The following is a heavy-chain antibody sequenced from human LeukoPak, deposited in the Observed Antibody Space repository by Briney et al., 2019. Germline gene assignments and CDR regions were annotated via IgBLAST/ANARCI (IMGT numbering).Heavy chain of an antibody. Sequence: GASVKVSCKASGYTFTSYYMHWVRQAPGQGLEWMGIINPSGGSTSYAQKFQGRVTRTRDMSTSTVYMELSSLRSEDTAVYYCAKGVDIWFGEYNWFDPWGQGTLVTVSS. V-gene: IGHV1-46*01. D-gene: IGHD3-10*01. J-gene: IGHJ5*02. CDR3: AKGVDIWFGEYNWFDP. CDR1: GYTFTSYY. CDR2: INPSGGST.